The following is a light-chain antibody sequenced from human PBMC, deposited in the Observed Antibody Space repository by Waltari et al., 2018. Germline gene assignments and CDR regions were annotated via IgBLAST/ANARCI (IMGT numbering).Light chain of an antibody. V-gene: IGLV1-44*01. Sequence: QSVLTQPPSASGTPGQRVTIHCYGRASNIGGKLGHWYQQLPGKAPKLLIYRSDQRPSGVPDRFSGSKTGTSASLAISGLQSDDEADYFCASWDDSLNGHWVFGGGTKVTVL. CDR3: ASWDDSLNGHWV. CDR1: ASNIGGKL. CDR2: RSD. J-gene: IGLJ3*02.